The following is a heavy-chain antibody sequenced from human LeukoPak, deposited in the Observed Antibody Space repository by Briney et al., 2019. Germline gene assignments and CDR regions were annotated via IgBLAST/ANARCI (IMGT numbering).Heavy chain of an antibody. D-gene: IGHD3-22*01. V-gene: IGHV5-51*01. CDR1: GYNFTNYW. CDR2: IFPGDSDS. CDR3: ARLDSSGYYYRYYFDY. Sequence: GESLKISCKGSGYNFTNYWIGWVRQMPGKGLEWMGIIFPGDSDSRYSPSLQGQVTISADKSISTAYLQWSSLKASDTAMYYCARLDSSGYYYRYYFDYWGQGTLVTVSS. J-gene: IGHJ4*02.